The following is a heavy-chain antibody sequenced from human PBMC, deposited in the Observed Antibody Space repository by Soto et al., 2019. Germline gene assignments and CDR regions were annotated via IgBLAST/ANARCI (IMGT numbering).Heavy chain of an antibody. CDR2: ISSRGNT. V-gene: IGHV4-39*01. CDR1: GGSLSSNFYY. D-gene: IGHD6-19*01. Sequence: SETLSLTCNVSGGSLSSNFYYWAWIRQPPGKGLEWIGSISSRGNTYYSPSLRSRFAMSVDTSNTQFSLNLSAVTAADSAVYYCARHALDGTDWYQTFDVWGQGSPVTVSS. CDR3: ARHALDGTDWYQTFDV. J-gene: IGHJ4*02.